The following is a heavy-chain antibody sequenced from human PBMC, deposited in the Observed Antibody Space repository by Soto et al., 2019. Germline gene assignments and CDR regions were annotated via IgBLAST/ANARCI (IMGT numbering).Heavy chain of an antibody. J-gene: IGHJ4*02. CDR1: GYTFTSYA. CDR3: ARGIAPYYFDY. D-gene: IGHD6-13*01. Sequence: GASVKVSCKASGYTFTSYAMHWVRQAPGQRLEWMGWINAGIGDTQYSQKFQGRVTITRDTSASTAYMELSSLRSEDTAVYYCARGIAPYYFDYWGQGTLVTVSS. V-gene: IGHV1-3*01. CDR2: INAGIGDT.